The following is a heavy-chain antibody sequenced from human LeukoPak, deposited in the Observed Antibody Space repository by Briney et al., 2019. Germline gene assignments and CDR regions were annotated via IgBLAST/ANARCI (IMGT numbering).Heavy chain of an antibody. CDR3: AREEGVGATYFDY. V-gene: IGHV1-69*04. CDR1: GGTFSSYA. Sequence: GASVKVSCKASGGTFSSYAISWVRQAPGQGLEWMGRIIPILGIANYAQKFQGRVTITADKSTSTAYMELSSLRSEDTAVYYCAREEGVGATYFDYWGQGTLVTVSS. D-gene: IGHD1-26*01. J-gene: IGHJ4*02. CDR2: IIPILGIA.